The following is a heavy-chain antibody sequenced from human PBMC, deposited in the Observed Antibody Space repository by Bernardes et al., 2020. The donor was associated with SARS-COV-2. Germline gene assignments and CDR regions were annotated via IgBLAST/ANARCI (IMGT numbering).Heavy chain of an antibody. Sequence: GGSLRLSCAASGFTFRDYTMHWVRQAPGKGLEWVAVIWHDGSREYYVDSVKGRFAISRDNSNNTLYLQMNNLRVEDTALYRCATEDGEWLESRGQGTLVTVSS. CDR1: GFTFRDYT. J-gene: IGHJ5*01. D-gene: IGHD4-17*01. CDR3: ATEDGEWLES. CDR2: IWHDGSRE. V-gene: IGHV3-33*01.